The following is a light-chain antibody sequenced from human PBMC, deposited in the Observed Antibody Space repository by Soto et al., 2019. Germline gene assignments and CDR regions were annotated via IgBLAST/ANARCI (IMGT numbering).Light chain of an antibody. J-gene: IGKJ4*01. Sequence: AIRMTQSPSSFSASTGDRVTITCRASQSIGTYLAWYQQIPGRAPKLLIFAASTLQRGVTYRFSVSGSATDFTLTISCLQSEDFATYYCQQYYIYPPTFGGETKVEIK. V-gene: IGKV1-8*01. CDR1: QSIGTY. CDR3: QQYYIYPPT. CDR2: AAS.